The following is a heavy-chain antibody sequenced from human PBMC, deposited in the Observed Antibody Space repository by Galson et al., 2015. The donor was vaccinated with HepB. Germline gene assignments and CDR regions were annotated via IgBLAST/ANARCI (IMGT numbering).Heavy chain of an antibody. Sequence: SLRLSCAASGFTFSSYSMNWVRQAPGKGLEWVSYISSSSSTIYYADSVKGRFTISRDNAKNSLYLQMNSLRAEDTAVYYCASDVDIRRGDYWGQGTLVTVSS. CDR3: ASDVDIRRGDY. CDR1: GFTFSSYS. CDR2: ISSSSSTI. V-gene: IGHV3-48*01. J-gene: IGHJ4*02. D-gene: IGHD5-12*01.